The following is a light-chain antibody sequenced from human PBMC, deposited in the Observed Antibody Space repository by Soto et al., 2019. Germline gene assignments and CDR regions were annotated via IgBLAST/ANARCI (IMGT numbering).Light chain of an antibody. CDR3: SSYTSSSPYV. J-gene: IGLJ1*01. CDR2: DVS. Sequence: SALTQPASVSGSPGQSITISCTGTSSDVGGYTYVSWYQQHPGKAPKLMIFDVSNRPSGVSRRFSGSKSGNTASLTISGLQAEDEADYYCSSYTSSSPYVFGTGTKLTVL. CDR1: SSDVGGYTY. V-gene: IGLV2-14*01.